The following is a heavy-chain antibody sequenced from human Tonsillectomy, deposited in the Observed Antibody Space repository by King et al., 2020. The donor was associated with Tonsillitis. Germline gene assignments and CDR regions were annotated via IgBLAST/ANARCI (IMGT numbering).Heavy chain of an antibody. D-gene: IGHD1-26*01. Sequence: VQLVESGGGVVRPGGSLRLSWAASVFTFDCYGMSWVRQVPGKGLEWVSVINWNGGRPCYADSVKGRFTISRDNAKNSLYLQMNSLRAEDTALYHCAREWGYYGMDVWGQGTTVTVSS. CDR1: VFTFDCYG. V-gene: IGHV3-20*01. CDR3: AREWGYYGMDV. CDR2: INWNGGRP. J-gene: IGHJ6*02.